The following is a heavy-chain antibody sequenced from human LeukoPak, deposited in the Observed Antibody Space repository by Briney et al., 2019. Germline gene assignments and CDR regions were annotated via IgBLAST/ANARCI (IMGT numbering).Heavy chain of an antibody. CDR2: ISGSTSNI. V-gene: IGHV3-48*01. J-gene: IGHJ5*02. D-gene: IGHD5-12*01. Sequence: PGGSLRLSCAASGFTFTSYSMNWVRQAPGKGLEWVSYISGSTSNIYYADSVKGRFSISRDTAKNSLSLQMNSLRAEDTAVYYCAKDIVATSPEINWFDPWGQGILVTVSS. CDR1: GFTFTSYS. CDR3: AKDIVATSPEINWFDP.